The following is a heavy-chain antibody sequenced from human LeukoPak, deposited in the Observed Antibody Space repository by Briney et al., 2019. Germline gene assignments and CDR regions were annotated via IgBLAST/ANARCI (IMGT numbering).Heavy chain of an antibody. V-gene: IGHV1-8*01. D-gene: IGHD3-22*01. CDR3: NARGPSTPPIYDSSGYYQRVAIDY. CDR2: MNPNSGNT. CDR1: GYTFTSYD. Sequence: GASVKVSCKASGYTFTSYDINWVRQATGQGLEWMGWMNPNSGNTGYAQKFQGRVTMTRNTSISTAYMELSSLRSEDTAVYYCNARGPSTPPIYDSSGYYQRVAIDYWGQGTLVTVSS. J-gene: IGHJ4*02.